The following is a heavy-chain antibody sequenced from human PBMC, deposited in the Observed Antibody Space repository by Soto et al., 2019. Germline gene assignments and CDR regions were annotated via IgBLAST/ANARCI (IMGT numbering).Heavy chain of an antibody. CDR1: GFTFSSYG. CDR2: IWYDGRNK. V-gene: IGHV3-33*01. CDR3: ARDLRYSSSWYLGAEYFQH. D-gene: IGHD6-13*01. J-gene: IGHJ1*01. Sequence: QVQLVESGGGVVQPGRSLRLSCAASGFTFSSYGMHWVRQAPGKGLEWVAVIWYDGRNKYYAESVKGRFTISRDNSKNTRYLQMNRLRAEDTAVYYCARDLRYSSSWYLGAEYFQHWGQGTLVTVSS.